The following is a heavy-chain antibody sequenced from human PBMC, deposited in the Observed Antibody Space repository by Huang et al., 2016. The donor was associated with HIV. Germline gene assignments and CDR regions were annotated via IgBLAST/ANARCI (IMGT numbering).Heavy chain of an antibody. CDR3: ARAFIRSGHDAFDV. J-gene: IGHJ3*01. V-gene: IGHV1-2*02. Sequence: QVHLVQSGAEVKKPGVSVKVSCKAFGYTFSGYYIHWVRQAPGQGLEWMGWINPNSGDTYYAQKFQGRLTMTRETAINTAYMEMRTLNSDDTAVYYCARAFIRSGHDAFDVWGQGTTVTVSS. CDR2: INPNSGDT. D-gene: IGHD6-19*01. CDR1: GYTFSGYY.